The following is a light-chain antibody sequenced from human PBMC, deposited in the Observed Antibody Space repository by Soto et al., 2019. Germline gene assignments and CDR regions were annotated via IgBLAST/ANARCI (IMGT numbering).Light chain of an antibody. CDR2: DAS. V-gene: IGKV1-5*01. J-gene: IGKJ1*01. CDR1: QSISHF. CDR3: QQYNSYWT. Sequence: DIQMTQSPSTLSAAVGHRVTLACRASQSISHFLAWYQQKPGKVPKLLIYDASNLGSGVPSRFSGSGSGTDFTLTISSLQPDDFAIYYCQQYNSYWTFGQGTKVDIK.